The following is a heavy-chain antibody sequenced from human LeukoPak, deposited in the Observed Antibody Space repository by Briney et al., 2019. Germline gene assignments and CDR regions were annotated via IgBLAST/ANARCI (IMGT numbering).Heavy chain of an antibody. V-gene: IGHV4-38-2*02. D-gene: IGHD6-13*01. J-gene: IGHJ4*02. CDR1: GYSITTYY. CDR2: IYHRGVT. CDR3: ASPRIAAAGTLTDY. Sequence: SETLSLTCTVSGYSITTYYWGWIRQPPGKGLEWIGSIYHRGVTFYNPSLKSRVTISVDTSKNQFSLRLSSVTAADTAVYYCASPRIAAAGTLTDYWGQGTLVTVSS.